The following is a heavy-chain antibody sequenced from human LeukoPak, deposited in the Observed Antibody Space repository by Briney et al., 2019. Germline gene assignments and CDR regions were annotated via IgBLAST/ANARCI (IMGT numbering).Heavy chain of an antibody. CDR2: IKEDGSEK. Sequence: GESLRLSCAASGFTFSRFWMNWVRQAPGKGLEWVANIKEDGSEKDYVDSVKGRFTISRDNAKNSLYLRMNSLRADDTAVYYCARDILDLWGQGTTVTVSS. J-gene: IGHJ6*02. CDR1: GFTFSRFW. D-gene: IGHD2-21*01. V-gene: IGHV3-7*01. CDR3: ARDILDL.